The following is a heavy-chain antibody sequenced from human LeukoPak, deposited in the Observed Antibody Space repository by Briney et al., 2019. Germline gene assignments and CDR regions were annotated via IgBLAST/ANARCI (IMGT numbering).Heavy chain of an antibody. Sequence: ASVKVSCKAFGYTFTGYYMHWVRQAPGQGLEWMGWINPNSGGTNYAQKFQGRVTMTRDTSISTAYMELSRLRSDDTAVYYCARPYNYGSGSYAAFDIWGQGTMVTVSS. CDR3: ARPYNYGSGSYAAFDI. V-gene: IGHV1-2*02. CDR2: INPNSGGT. D-gene: IGHD3-10*01. J-gene: IGHJ3*02. CDR1: GYTFTGYY.